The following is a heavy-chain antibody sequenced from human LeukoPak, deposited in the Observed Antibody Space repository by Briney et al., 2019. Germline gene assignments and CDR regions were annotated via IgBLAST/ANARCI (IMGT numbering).Heavy chain of an antibody. D-gene: IGHD3-22*01. CDR1: GFRFSDAW. J-gene: IGHJ4*02. Sequence: GGSLRLSCAASGFRFSDAWMSWVRQAPGKGLEWVGRIKRKIDGERTDYVESVKGRFIISRDDSTNTLFLQMNSLKIEDTAVYYCTAGYSSGYIEDYWGQGTRVSVSS. CDR2: IKRKIDGERT. CDR3: TAGYSSGYIEDY. V-gene: IGHV3-15*01.